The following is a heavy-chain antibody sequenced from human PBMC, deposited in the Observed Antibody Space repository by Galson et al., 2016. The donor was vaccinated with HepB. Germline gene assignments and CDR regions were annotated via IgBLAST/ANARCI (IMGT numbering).Heavy chain of an antibody. J-gene: IGHJ4*02. CDR1: GFTFATYG. CDR2: ICGRCPDI. Sequence: SLRLSCAASGFTFATYGMSWFRQVPGKGLEWVSTICGRCPDIDYADSVKGRFTISRDNAKNSLYLQMNSLRAEDTALYYCAKGRRYFDWLLGFDYWGQGILVTVSS. D-gene: IGHD3-9*01. V-gene: IGHV3-23*01. CDR3: AKGRRYFDWLLGFDY.